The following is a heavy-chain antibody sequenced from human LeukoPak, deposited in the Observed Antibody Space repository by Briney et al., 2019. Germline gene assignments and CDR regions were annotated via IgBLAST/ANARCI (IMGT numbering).Heavy chain of an antibody. D-gene: IGHD3-3*01. J-gene: IGHJ4*02. V-gene: IGHV1-18*01. CDR1: GYTFTSYG. CDR2: ISAYNGNT. Sequence: HRASVKVSCKASGYTFTSYGISWVRQAPGQGLEWMGWISAYNGNTNYAQKLPGRVTMTTDTSTSTAYMELRSLRSDDTAVYYCARSPVLRFPDYWGQGTLVTVSS. CDR3: ARSPVLRFPDY.